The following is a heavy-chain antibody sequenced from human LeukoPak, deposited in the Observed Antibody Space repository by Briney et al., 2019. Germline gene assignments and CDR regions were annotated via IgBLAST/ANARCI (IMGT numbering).Heavy chain of an antibody. Sequence: PGGSLRLSCAPPGFTSSGHWTSWVRQAPGKGLGWVANINQGGSDKYYVDSVKGRFTISRDNANNLLYLQRNSLRGEDTAVYYCTRDRSRAEDDWGQGTLVTVSS. CDR1: GFTSSGHW. D-gene: IGHD1-14*01. CDR2: INQGGSDK. J-gene: IGHJ4*02. CDR3: TRDRSRAEDD. V-gene: IGHV3-7*01.